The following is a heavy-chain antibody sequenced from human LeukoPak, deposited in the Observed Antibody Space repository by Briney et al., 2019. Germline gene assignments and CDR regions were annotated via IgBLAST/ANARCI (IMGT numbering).Heavy chain of an antibody. J-gene: IGHJ3*02. CDR3: ARDLGASTIWNQDAFDI. Sequence: PSETLSLTCTVSGYSISSGYYWGWIRQPPGKGLEWIGSIYHSGSTYYNPSLKSRVTISVDTSKNQFSLKLSSVTAADTAVYYCARDLGASTIWNQDAFDIWGQGTMVTVSS. V-gene: IGHV4-38-2*02. CDR2: IYHSGST. CDR1: GYSISSGYY. D-gene: IGHD1-1*01.